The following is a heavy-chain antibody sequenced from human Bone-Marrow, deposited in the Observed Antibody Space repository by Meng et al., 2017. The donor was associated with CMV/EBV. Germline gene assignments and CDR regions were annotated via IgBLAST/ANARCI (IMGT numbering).Heavy chain of an antibody. Sequence: GSLRLSCTVSGGSISSSSYYWGWIRQPPGRELEWNGCIYCSGSPYYNPSLRSRVTITVYTSKNQFSLKLIAVTAADTAVYYCATLSPNYLGLGSTPVASARFDSWGQGTLVTVSS. CDR2: IYCSGSP. CDR1: GGSISSSSYY. V-gene: IGHV4-39*01. J-gene: IGHJ4*02. CDR3: ATLSPNYLGLGSTPVASARFDS. D-gene: IGHD3-10*01.